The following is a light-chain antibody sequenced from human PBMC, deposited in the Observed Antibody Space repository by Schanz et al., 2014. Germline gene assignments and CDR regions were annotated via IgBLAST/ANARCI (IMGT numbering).Light chain of an antibody. CDR1: SRYSAYA. CDR3: HTXXXXFWV. J-gene: IGLJ3*02. Sequence: QPVLTQSPSASASLGASVKLTCTLSSRYSAYAIAWHQQQPEKGPRYLMRLNSDGSHTRGDGVPDRFSGSSSGAERYLTXXXXXSEDEGDYYCHTXXXXFWVFGGGPKLTVL. CDR2: LNSDGSH. V-gene: IGLV4-69*01.